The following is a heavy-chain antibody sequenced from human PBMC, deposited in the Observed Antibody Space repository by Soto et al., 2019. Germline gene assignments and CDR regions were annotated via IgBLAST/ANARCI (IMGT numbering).Heavy chain of an antibody. CDR2: ISGSGGST. D-gene: IGHD4-17*01. V-gene: IGHV3-23*01. CDR1: GFTFSNYA. Sequence: EVQLLESGGGLVQPGGSLRLSCAASGFTFSNYAMTWVRQAPGKGLEWVSAISGSGGSTYYADSVKGRFTISRDNSKNPLYLQMNSLRAEDTAVYSCAKAGTAVTTAGYWYFDFWGQGTLVTVSS. J-gene: IGHJ4*02. CDR3: AKAGTAVTTAGYWYFDF.